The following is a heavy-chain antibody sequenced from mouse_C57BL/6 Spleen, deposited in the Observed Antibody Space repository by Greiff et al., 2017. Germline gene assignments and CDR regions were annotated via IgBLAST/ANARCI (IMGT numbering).Heavy chain of an antibody. J-gene: IGHJ4*01. Sequence: VQLQQSGAELVKPGASVKISCKASGYAFSSYWMNWVKQRPGKGLEWIGQIYPGDGDTNYKGKFKGKATLTADKSSSTAYMQLCSLTSEDSAVYFCARRGPDAMDYWGQGTSVTVSS. CDR3: ARRGPDAMDY. CDR2: IYPGDGDT. V-gene: IGHV1-80*01. CDR1: GYAFSSYW.